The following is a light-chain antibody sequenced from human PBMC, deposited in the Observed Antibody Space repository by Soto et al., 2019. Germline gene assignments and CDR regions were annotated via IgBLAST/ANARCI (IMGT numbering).Light chain of an antibody. CDR3: QQSYSPPSIT. CDR1: QDISNY. Sequence: DIQMTQSPSSLSASVGDRVTITCQASQDISNYLNWYQQKPGKAXKLLIYDASNEHIGVPSRFSGSGSGTDFTLTISSLQPEDFANYYCQQSYSPPSITFGQGTRLEIK. V-gene: IGKV1-39*01. CDR2: DAS. J-gene: IGKJ5*01.